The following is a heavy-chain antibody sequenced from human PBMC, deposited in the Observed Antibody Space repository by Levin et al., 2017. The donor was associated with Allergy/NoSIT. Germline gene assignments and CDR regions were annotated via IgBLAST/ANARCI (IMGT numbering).Heavy chain of an antibody. J-gene: IGHJ4*02. Sequence: GGSLRLSCAASGFIFDDFAMHWVRQIPGKGLEWVAGISWNSDSEGYADSVKGRFTISRDNVKDSLYLEMNSLRPEDTALYYCVKDTAVRDWGQGIQVTVSS. CDR3: VKDTAVRD. CDR1: GFIFDDFA. CDR2: ISWNSDSE. V-gene: IGHV3-9*01.